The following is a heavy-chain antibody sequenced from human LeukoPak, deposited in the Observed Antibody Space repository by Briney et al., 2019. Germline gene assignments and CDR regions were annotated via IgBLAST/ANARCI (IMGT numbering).Heavy chain of an antibody. V-gene: IGHV5-51*01. CDR2: IFPGDSDT. Sequence: GESLKISCHGSGYAFPSYYIGWVRQMPGKGLGWMGHIFPGDSDTRYSPSFRGHVTISADESTSTAYLQWISLKPSDTAMYYCARRFDFHDGEAVQRYFDIWGRGTLVTVSS. J-gene: IGHJ2*01. CDR3: ARRFDFHDGEAVQRYFDI. CDR1: GYAFPSYY. D-gene: IGHD2-21*01.